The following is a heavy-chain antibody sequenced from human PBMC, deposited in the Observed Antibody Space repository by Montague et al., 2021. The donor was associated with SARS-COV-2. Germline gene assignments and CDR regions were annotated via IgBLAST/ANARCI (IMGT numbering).Heavy chain of an antibody. CDR3: AKGPVPVAGRYFDH. J-gene: IGHJ4*02. Sequence: SLRLSCAASGFTFNNYAMNWVRQAPGKGLEWVSVIASGGRSTFYADSVKGRFTISRDNSKDTLYLQMYSLRPEDTAIYYCAKGPVPVAGRYFDHWGQGTLVTVSS. V-gene: IGHV3-23*03. CDR1: GFTFNNYA. D-gene: IGHD6-19*01. CDR2: IASGGRST.